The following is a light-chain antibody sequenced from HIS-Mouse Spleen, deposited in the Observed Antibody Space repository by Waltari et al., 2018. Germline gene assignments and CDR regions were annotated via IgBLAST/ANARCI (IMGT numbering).Light chain of an antibody. J-gene: IGLJ3*02. V-gene: IGLV6-57*02. CDR3: QSYDSSNSWV. CDR2: EAN. CDR1: SGSIASNY. Sequence: NFMLTQPHSVSESPGKTVTISCTGSSGSIASNYVQWYQQRPGSAPTTVIYEANQRPSGVPDRFSGSIDSSPNSASLTISGLKTEDEADYYCQSYDSSNSWVFGGGTKLTVL.